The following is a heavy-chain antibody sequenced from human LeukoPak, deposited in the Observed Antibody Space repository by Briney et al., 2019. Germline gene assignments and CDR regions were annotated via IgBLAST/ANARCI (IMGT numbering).Heavy chain of an antibody. D-gene: IGHD2-2*01. Sequence: PSEALSLTCTVSGGSISSGAYYWSWIRQPPGKGLEWIGHIHQNGNTYYNPPLKSRVTLSVDSSKNQSSLKVSYVTAADTAVYYCAGWLIKPAPDAFDIWGQGTMVTVSS. CDR2: IHQNGNT. CDR1: GGSISSGAYY. CDR3: AGWLIKPAPDAFDI. V-gene: IGHV4-30-2*01. J-gene: IGHJ3*02.